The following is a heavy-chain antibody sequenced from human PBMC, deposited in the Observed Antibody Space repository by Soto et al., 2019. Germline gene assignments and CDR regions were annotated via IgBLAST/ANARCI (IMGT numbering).Heavy chain of an antibody. Sequence: GGSLRLSCAASGFTVSTYYMSWVRQAPGKGLEWVSVIYTVGSTYYADSVKGRFTISRDNSKNTLYLQMNSLRAEDTAVYYCAGSAYYYVFDFWGQGTLVTVSS. CDR3: AGSAYYYVFDF. J-gene: IGHJ4*01. CDR1: GFTVSTYY. CDR2: IYTVGST. V-gene: IGHV3-66*01. D-gene: IGHD3-22*01.